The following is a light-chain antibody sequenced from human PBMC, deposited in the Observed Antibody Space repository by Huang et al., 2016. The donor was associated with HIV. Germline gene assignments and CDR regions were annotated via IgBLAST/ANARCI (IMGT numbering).Light chain of an antibody. J-gene: IGKJ1*01. V-gene: IGKV1-5*03. CDR1: QRISDW. CDR3: QHQWT. CDR2: KAS. Sequence: DIQMTQSPLTLSAFVGDRVTITCRASQRISDWLAWYQQKPEKAPKLLISKASNLESGVSSRFSGNGSAIEFTLNISSLQPDDLATYYCQHQWTFGQGTKVEIK.